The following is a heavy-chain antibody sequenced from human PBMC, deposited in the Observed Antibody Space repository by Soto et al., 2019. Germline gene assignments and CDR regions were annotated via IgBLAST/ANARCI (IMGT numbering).Heavy chain of an antibody. V-gene: IGHV3-30-3*01. J-gene: IGHJ4*02. CDR2: ISYDGSNK. D-gene: IGHD3-10*01. CDR3: ARDGGLWFGELCGVDY. Sequence: QVQLVESGGGVVQPGRSLRLSCAASGFTFSSYAMHWVRQAPGKGLEWVAVISYDGSNKYYADSVKGRFTISRDNSKNTLYLQMNSLRAEDTAVYYCARDGGLWFGELCGVDYWGQGTLVTVSS. CDR1: GFTFSSYA.